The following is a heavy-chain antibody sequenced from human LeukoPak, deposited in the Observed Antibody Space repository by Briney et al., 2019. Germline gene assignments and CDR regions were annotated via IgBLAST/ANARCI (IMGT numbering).Heavy chain of an antibody. CDR2: INHSGST. J-gene: IGHJ5*02. CDR1: GGSFSGYY. CDR3: ARRWGLAAADPNRLFDP. D-gene: IGHD6-13*01. Sequence: PSETLSLTCAVYGGSFSGYYWSWIRQPPVKELEWIGEINHSGSTNYNPSLKSRVTISVDTSKNQFSLKLSSVTAADTAVYYCARRWGLAAADPNRLFDPWGQGTLVTVSS. V-gene: IGHV4-34*01.